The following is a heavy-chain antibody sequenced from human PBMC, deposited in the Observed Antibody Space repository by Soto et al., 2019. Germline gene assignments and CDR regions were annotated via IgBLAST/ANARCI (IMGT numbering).Heavy chain of an antibody. D-gene: IGHD2-15*01. J-gene: IGHJ5*02. V-gene: IGHV1-24*01. Sequence: ASVTVSCTVSGYTLAELSMHWVRQAPGKGLEWMGGFDPEDGETIYAQKFQGRVTMTEDTSTDTAYMELSSLRSEDTAVYYCATEIPLGYCRGGSCPRRAANWFDPWVQGTLVTVSS. CDR3: ATEIPLGYCRGGSCPRRAANWFDP. CDR1: GYTLAELS. CDR2: FDPEDGET.